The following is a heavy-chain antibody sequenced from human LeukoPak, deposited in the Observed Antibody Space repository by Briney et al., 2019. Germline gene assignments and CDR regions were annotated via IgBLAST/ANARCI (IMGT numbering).Heavy chain of an antibody. V-gene: IGHV3-48*04. Sequence: PGGSLRLSCAASGFIFSQYSMNWVRQAPGKGLEWVSHIRSSSETFYADSVKGRFTISRDNAKDSLYLQMNSLRAEDTAVYYCARDRDWYSFDSWGQGTLVTVSS. CDR3: ARDRDWYSFDS. CDR2: IRSSSET. D-gene: IGHD6-19*01. CDR1: GFIFSQYS. J-gene: IGHJ4*02.